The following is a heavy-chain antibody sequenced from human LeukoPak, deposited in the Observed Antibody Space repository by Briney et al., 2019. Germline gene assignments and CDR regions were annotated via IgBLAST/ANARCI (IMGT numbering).Heavy chain of an antibody. CDR1: GGSISSYY. Sequence: SETLSLTCTVSGGSISSYYWSWIRQPPGKGLEWIGYIYYSGSTNYNPSLKSRVTISVDTSKNQFSLKLSSVTAADTAVYYCAKSRTGYYVYWGQGTLVTVSS. V-gene: IGHV4-59*01. D-gene: IGHD3/OR15-3a*01. J-gene: IGHJ4*02. CDR2: IYYSGST. CDR3: AKSRTGYYVY.